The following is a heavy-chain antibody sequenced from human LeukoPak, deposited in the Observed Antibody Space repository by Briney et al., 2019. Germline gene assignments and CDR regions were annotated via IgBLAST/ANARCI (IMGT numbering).Heavy chain of an antibody. CDR2: INPNSGGT. Sequence: ASVKVSCKASGYTFTSYDINWVRQATGRGLEWMGWINPNSGGTNYAQKFQGRVTMTRDTSISTAYMELSRLRSDDTAVYYCARGSLGYCSSTSCHRDWFDPWGQGTLVTVSP. J-gene: IGHJ5*02. D-gene: IGHD2-2*01. CDR3: ARGSLGYCSSTSCHRDWFDP. V-gene: IGHV1-2*02. CDR1: GYTFTSYD.